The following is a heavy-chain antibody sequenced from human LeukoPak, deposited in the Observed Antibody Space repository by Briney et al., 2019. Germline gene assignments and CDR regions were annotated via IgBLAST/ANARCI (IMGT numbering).Heavy chain of an antibody. CDR3: AKIARGSTWYVDH. D-gene: IGHD3-16*01. J-gene: IGHJ4*02. CDR1: GFTFNSYG. V-gene: IGHV3-30*18. CDR2: ISSDGSNK. Sequence: TGGSLRLSCEASGFTFNSYGMHWVRQTPGKGLEWVAVISSDGSNKYYSKSVKGRFTISRDNSKNTLFVQMDSLRPEDAAVYYCAKIARGSTWYVDHWGQGTLVTVSS.